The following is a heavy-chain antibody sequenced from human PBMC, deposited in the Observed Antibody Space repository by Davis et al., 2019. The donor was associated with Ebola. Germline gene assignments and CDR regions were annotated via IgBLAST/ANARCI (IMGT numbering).Heavy chain of an antibody. CDR2: ISPDDSDT. CDR1: GSSSNSYW. Sequence: GASLNISCTGSGSSSNSYWIGWVRPPPGEGLGWVWIISPDDSDTRYSPSSQGQVTISADTTISTAYLRWSGLKASDTAMYSCARWALNLRAVAGLEYWGQGTLVTVSS. CDR3: ARWALNLRAVAGLEY. D-gene: IGHD6-19*01. V-gene: IGHV5-51*01. J-gene: IGHJ4*02.